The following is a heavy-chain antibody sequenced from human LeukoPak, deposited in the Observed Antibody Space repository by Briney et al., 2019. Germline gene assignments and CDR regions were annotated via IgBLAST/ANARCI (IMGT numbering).Heavy chain of an antibody. V-gene: IGHV1-69*04. Sequence: ASVKVSCKASGRTFSSYAISWVRQAPGQGLEWMGRIIPILGIANYAQKFQGRVTITADKSTSTAYMELSSLRSEDTAVYYCARVAGTHRGDYWGQGTLVTVSS. CDR3: ARVAGTHRGDY. D-gene: IGHD1-14*01. CDR2: IIPILGIA. J-gene: IGHJ4*02. CDR1: GRTFSSYA.